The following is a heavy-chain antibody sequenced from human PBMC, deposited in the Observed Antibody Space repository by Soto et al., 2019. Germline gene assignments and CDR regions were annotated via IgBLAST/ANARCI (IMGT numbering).Heavy chain of an antibody. CDR1: GYSFTSYW. CDR2: IYPGDSDT. CDR3: ARQGSSTSRPYYYYYYGMDV. Sequence: PGESLKISCKGSGYSFTSYWIGWVRQMPGKGLEWMGIIYPGDSDTRYSPSFQGQVTISADKSISTAYLQWSSLKASDTAMYYCARQGSSTSRPYYYYYYGMDVWGQGTTVTVSS. D-gene: IGHD2-2*01. V-gene: IGHV5-51*01. J-gene: IGHJ6*02.